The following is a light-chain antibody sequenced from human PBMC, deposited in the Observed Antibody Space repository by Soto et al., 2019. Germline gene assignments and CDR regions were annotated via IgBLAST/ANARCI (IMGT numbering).Light chain of an antibody. Sequence: DIQMTQSPSTLSASVGDRVTITCRASQSISSWLAWYQQKPGKAPKLLIYDASSLESGVPSRFSGGGSGTEFTLTISSLQPDDFATYYCQQYNSYWTFGQGTKVYIK. CDR1: QSISSW. CDR2: DAS. J-gene: IGKJ1*01. CDR3: QQYNSYWT. V-gene: IGKV1-5*01.